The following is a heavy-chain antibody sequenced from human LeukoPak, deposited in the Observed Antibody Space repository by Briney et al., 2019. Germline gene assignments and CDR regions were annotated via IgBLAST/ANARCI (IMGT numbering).Heavy chain of an antibody. CDR3: ACGDSARFQH. J-gene: IGHJ1*01. V-gene: IGHV4-59*12. D-gene: IGHD3-10*01. CDR1: GGSMSSYY. Sequence: SGTLSLTCTVSGGSMSSYYWSWIRQPPGKGLEWIGYIYYSGSTNYNPSLKCRVPISIDPSKNHFSLRLNSVTAADTAVHYCACGDSARFQHWGPGTLVTVSS. CDR2: IYYSGST.